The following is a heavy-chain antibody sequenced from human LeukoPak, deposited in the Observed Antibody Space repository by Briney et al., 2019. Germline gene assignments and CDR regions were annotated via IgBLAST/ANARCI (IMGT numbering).Heavy chain of an antibody. V-gene: IGHV3-9*01. Sequence: GGSLRLSCAASGFTFDDYAMHWVRQAPGKGLEWVSGISWNSGSIGYADSVKGRFTISRDNAKDSLYLQMNSLRAEDTAVYYCARGLPVYSSGWYFDFWGQGTLVTVSS. D-gene: IGHD6-19*01. CDR2: ISWNSGSI. CDR1: GFTFDDYA. J-gene: IGHJ4*02. CDR3: ARGLPVYSSGWYFDF.